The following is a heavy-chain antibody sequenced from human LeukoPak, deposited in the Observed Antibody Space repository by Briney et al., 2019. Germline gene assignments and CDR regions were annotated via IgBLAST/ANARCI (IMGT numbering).Heavy chain of an antibody. D-gene: IGHD3-3*01. CDR3: ARDRGFWSGYSRNYFYY. CDR2: IIPIFGTA. CDR1: GGTFSSYA. Sequence: SVKVSCKASGGTFSSYAMSWVRQAPGQGLEWMGGIIPIFGTANYAQKFQGRVTITTDESTSTAYMELSSLRSEDTAVYYCARDRGFWSGYSRNYFYYWGQGTLVTVSS. J-gene: IGHJ4*02. V-gene: IGHV1-69*05.